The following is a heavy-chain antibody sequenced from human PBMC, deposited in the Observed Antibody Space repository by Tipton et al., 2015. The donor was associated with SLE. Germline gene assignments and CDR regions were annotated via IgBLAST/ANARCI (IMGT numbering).Heavy chain of an antibody. Sequence: WVRQAPGKGLEWVGSIYYSGSTYYNPSLKSRVTISVDTSRNQCSLNLTSVTAADTAVYHCARGPYYYMDVWGKGTTVTVSS. CDR3: ARGPYYYMDV. J-gene: IGHJ6*03. CDR2: IYYSGST. V-gene: IGHV4-39*07.